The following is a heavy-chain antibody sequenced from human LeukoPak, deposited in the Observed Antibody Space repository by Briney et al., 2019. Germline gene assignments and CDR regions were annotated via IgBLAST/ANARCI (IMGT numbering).Heavy chain of an antibody. CDR3: ARAERITIFGVVTPGYYYYMDV. CDR2: IIPIFGTA. D-gene: IGHD3-3*01. J-gene: IGHJ6*03. V-gene: IGHV1-69*13. CDR1: GGTFSSYA. Sequence: SVKVSCKASGGTFSSYAISWVRQAPGQGLEWMGGIIPIFGTANYAQKFQGRVTSTADESTSTAYMELSSLRSEDTAVYYCARAERITIFGVVTPGYYYYMDVWGKGTTVTVSS.